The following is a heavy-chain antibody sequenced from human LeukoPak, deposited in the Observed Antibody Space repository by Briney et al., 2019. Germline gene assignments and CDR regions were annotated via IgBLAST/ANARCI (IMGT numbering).Heavy chain of an antibody. J-gene: IGHJ4*02. V-gene: IGHV1-2*02. D-gene: IGHD5-12*01. CDR3: ATGVATAFTY. Sequence: LGASVKVSCQASGYTLTDYYIHWVRQAPAQGLEWMAWINPDSGDSYSAPKFQGRVTMTRDTSISTASMEVSWLSSDDTAVYYCATGVATAFTYWGQGTLVTVSS. CDR1: GYTLTDYY. CDR2: INPDSGDS.